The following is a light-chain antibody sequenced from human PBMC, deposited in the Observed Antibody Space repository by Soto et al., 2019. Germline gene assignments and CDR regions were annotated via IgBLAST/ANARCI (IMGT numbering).Light chain of an antibody. CDR1: TSNIGSST. V-gene: IGLV1-44*01. J-gene: IGLJ2*01. CDR2: NNY. CDR3: AVWDARLTGVV. Sequence: QSVLTQPPSASGTPGQSVTISCSGSTSNIGSSTVEWYRHLPGTAPKLLIFNNYERLSGVTERFSGSKSGTSASLAISGLQSEDEADYYCAVWDARLTGVVFGGGTKLTVL.